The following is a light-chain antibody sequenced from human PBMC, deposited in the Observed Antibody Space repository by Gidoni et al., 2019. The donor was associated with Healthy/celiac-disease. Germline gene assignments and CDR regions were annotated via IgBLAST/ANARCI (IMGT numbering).Light chain of an antibody. CDR1: QSVSSSY. CDR3: QFLVT. V-gene: IGKV3-20*01. CDR2: GAS. J-gene: IGKJ4*01. Sequence: EIVLTQSPGTLSLSPGERATLSCRASQSVSSSYLAWYQQKPGQAPRILIYGASSRATGIPDRFSGSGSGTDFTLTISRLEPEDFAVYYCQFLVTFGGGTKVEIK.